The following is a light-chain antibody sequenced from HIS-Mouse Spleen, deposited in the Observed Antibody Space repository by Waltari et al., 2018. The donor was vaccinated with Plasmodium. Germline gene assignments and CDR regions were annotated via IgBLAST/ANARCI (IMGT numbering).Light chain of an antibody. CDR1: QDIRNY. CDR2: DAS. V-gene: IGKV1-33*01. Sequence: DIQMTQSPSPLSASVGDRVTIPCQASQDIRNYLNWYQQKPGKAPKLLIYDASNWETGIPSRFSGSGSGTDFTFTISSLQPEDIAAYYCQQYDNLPLTFGGGTKVDIK. CDR3: QQYDNLPLT. J-gene: IGKJ4*01.